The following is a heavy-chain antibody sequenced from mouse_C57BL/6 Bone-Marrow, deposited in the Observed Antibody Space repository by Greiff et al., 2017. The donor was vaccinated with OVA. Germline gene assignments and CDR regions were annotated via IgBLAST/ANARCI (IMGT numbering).Heavy chain of an antibody. CDR3: ARYGSRYAMDY. Sequence: VQLQQSGPELVKPGASVKISCKASGYAFSSSWMNWVKQRPGKGLGWIGRIYPGDGDTNYNGKFKGKATLTADKSSSTAYMQLSSLTSEDSAVYFCARYGSRYAMDYWGQGTSVTVSS. CDR2: IYPGDGDT. CDR1: GYAFSSSW. J-gene: IGHJ4*01. D-gene: IGHD1-1*01. V-gene: IGHV1-82*01.